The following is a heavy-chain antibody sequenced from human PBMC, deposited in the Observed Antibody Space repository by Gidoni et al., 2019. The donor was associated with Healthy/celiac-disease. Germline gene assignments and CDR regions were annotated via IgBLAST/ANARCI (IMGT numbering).Heavy chain of an antibody. CDR1: GFTFSGSA. J-gene: IGHJ3*02. D-gene: IGHD3-22*01. CDR2: ISGSGGST. Sequence: EVQLLESGGGLVQPGGSLSRSCAASGFTFSGSALSWVRQAPGKGLGWVSAISGSGGSTYYADSVKGRFTISRDNSKNTLYLQMNSLRAEDTAVYYCAKGTYYYDSSGYGAAFDIWGQGTMVTVSS. V-gene: IGHV3-23*01. CDR3: AKGTYYYDSSGYGAAFDI.